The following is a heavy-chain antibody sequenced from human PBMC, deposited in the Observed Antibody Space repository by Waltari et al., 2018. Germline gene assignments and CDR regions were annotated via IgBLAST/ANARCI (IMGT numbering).Heavy chain of an antibody. CDR1: GFAFANYG. J-gene: IGHJ4*02. CDR3: AKSSGSYYEVFDY. V-gene: IGHV3-23*04. D-gene: IGHD1-26*01. Sequence: EVRLVESGGGLVQPGGSLSLSCAASGFAFANYGTSWVRQAPGKGLEGVSIISGSGGTTYYADSVKGRFTMSKDNSKNTLFLQMNSLRVDDTADYYCAKSSGSYYEVFDYWGRGTLVTVSS. CDR2: ISGSGGTT.